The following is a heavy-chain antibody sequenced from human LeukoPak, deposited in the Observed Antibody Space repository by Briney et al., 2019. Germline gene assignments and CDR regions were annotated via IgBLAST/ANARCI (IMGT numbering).Heavy chain of an antibody. CDR3: ARDLPGQYGFDI. J-gene: IGHJ3*02. CDR2: IYTSGST. D-gene: IGHD1-14*01. Sequence: RTSETLSLTCTVSGGSISSYYWSWIRQPAGKGLEWIGRIYTSGSTNYNPSLKSRVTMSVDTSKKQVSLRLSSVTAADTAVYYCARDLPGQYGFDIWGQGTMVTVSS. CDR1: GGSISSYY. V-gene: IGHV4-4*07.